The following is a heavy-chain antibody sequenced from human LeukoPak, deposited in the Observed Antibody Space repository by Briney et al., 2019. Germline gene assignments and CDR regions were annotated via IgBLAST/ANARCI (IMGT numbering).Heavy chain of an antibody. J-gene: IGHJ4*02. D-gene: IGHD1-14*01. V-gene: IGHV1-18*01. CDR3: ARDQDINRGFFQPGGY. CDR1: GYAFIDYA. Sequence: GASVKVSCKASGYAFIDYAINWVRQAPGQGLEWMGWISAYNGNTNYAQKLQGRVTMTTDTSTSTAYMELRSLRSDDTAVYYCARDQDINRGFFQPGGYWGQGTLVTVSS. CDR2: ISAYNGNT.